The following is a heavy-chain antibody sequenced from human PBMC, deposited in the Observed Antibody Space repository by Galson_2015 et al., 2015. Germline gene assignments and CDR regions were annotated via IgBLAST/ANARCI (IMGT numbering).Heavy chain of an antibody. J-gene: IGHJ4*02. V-gene: IGHV4-59*01. CDR1: GGSMSSCY. CDR3: ARGGIAVPFDY. D-gene: IGHD6-19*01. CDR2: IYYSGST. Sequence: LSLTCTVSGGSMSSCYWRWIRQPPGKGLEWIGYIYYSGSTNYNPSLKSRVTISVDTSKNQFSLKLSSVTAADTAVYYCARGGIAVPFDYWGQGTLVTVSS.